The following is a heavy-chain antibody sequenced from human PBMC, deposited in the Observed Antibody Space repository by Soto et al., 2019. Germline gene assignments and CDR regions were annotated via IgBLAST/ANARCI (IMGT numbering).Heavy chain of an antibody. V-gene: IGHV3-23*01. J-gene: IGHJ6*02. CDR2: ISNSGEST. Sequence: GGSLRLSCAASEITFSSYAMTWVRQAPGKGLEWVSSISNSGESTYYADSVKGRFTISRDNSKNTLYMQMNSLRAEDTAVYYCAKDLITMDRGVNRYYYRMDVWGQGTTVTVSS. D-gene: IGHD3-10*01. CDR1: EITFSSYA. CDR3: AKDLITMDRGVNRYYYRMDV.